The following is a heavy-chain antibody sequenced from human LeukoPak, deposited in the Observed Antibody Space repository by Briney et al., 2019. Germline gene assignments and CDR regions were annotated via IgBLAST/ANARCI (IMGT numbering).Heavy chain of an antibody. CDR1: GFTFSTYS. D-gene: IGHD3-10*01. Sequence: QPGGSLRLSCAASGFTFSTYSMNWVRQAPGKGLEWVSDISSTSSIIYYADSVKGRFVISRDNAKNSLYLQMNSLRAEDTAVYYCARGGGGSFDRWGQGTLLTVSS. V-gene: IGHV3-48*01. CDR2: ISSTSSII. CDR3: ARGGGGSFDR. J-gene: IGHJ5*02.